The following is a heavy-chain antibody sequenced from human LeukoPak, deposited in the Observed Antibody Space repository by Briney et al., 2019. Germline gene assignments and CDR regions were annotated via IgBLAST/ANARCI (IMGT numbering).Heavy chain of an antibody. CDR2: ISSSSSTV. CDR1: GFTFSSYS. Sequence: GGSLRLSCAASGFTFSSYSMNWVRQAPGKGLEWVSYISSSSSTVYYADSVRGRFTISRDNAKNSLYLQMNSLRAEDTAVYYCARGVPYDSWSGPHYSDYWGQGTLVTVSS. V-gene: IGHV3-48*01. J-gene: IGHJ4*02. CDR3: ARGVPYDSWSGPHYSDY. D-gene: IGHD3-3*01.